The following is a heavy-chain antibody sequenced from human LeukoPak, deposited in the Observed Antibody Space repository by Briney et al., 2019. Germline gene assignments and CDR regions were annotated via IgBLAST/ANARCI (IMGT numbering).Heavy chain of an antibody. Sequence: PGTSLTLSCEGSGFTFSTFAMHWVRQAPGKGLECVAVIWSDGTKRDYADSVKGRFTISRDNSKNTLYLQMNSLRGEDTAVYFCARDFPDYDYYYYGMDVWGKGTTVTVSS. CDR3: ARDFPDYDYYYYGMDV. CDR2: IWSDGTKR. V-gene: IGHV3-33*01. CDR1: GFTFSTFA. J-gene: IGHJ6*04. D-gene: IGHD4-17*01.